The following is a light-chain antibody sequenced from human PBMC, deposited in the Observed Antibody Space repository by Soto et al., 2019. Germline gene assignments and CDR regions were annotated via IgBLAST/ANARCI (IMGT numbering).Light chain of an antibody. J-gene: IGKJ2*01. V-gene: IGKV3-20*01. CDR1: HRVSISY. Sequence: EIVLTQSPGTLSLSPGERATLSCRASHRVSISYLAWYQQKPGQAPSLLIYGASSRATGIPDRFSGSGSGTDFTLTISRLEPEDFAVYCGQQYGSSPPYTFGQGTKLEIK. CDR2: GAS. CDR3: QQYGSSPPYT.